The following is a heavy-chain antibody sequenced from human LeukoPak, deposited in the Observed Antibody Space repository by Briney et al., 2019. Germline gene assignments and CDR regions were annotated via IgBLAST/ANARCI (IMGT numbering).Heavy chain of an antibody. J-gene: IGHJ4*02. CDR3: AHLWDY. CDR1: GFSLSPSGVG. V-gene: IGHV2-5*01. D-gene: IGHD2-21*01. Sequence: SGPTLVNPTQTLSLTCPFSGFSLSPSGVGVGWILQPPGKALEWLALIYWNDDKRYSPSLKSRLTTTKDTSKNQVVLTMTNMDPVDTATDYCAHLWDYWGQGTLVTVSS. CDR2: IYWNDDK.